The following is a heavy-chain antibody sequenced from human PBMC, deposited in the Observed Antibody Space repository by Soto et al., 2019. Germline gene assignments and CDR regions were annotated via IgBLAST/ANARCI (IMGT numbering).Heavy chain of an antibody. CDR1: GGSISSYY. Sequence: SETLSLTCTVSGGSISSYYWSWIRQPPGKGLEWIGYIYYSGSTNYNPSLKSRVTISVDTSKNQFSLKLSSVTAADTAVYYCARYYYGSGAYKLDYWGQGTLVTVSS. D-gene: IGHD3-10*01. CDR3: ARYYYGSGAYKLDY. J-gene: IGHJ4*02. V-gene: IGHV4-59*01. CDR2: IYYSGST.